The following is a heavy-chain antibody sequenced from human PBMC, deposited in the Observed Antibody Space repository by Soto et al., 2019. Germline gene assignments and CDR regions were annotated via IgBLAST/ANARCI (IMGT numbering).Heavy chain of an antibody. CDR1: GFTFSSYG. D-gene: IGHD3-22*01. CDR2: IWYDGSNK. CDR3: ASGPIYYYDSSGYLPY. V-gene: IGHV3-33*01. J-gene: IGHJ4*02. Sequence: PGGSLRLSCAASGFTFSSYGMHWVRQAPGKGLEWVAVIWYDGSNKYYADSVKGRFTISRDNSKNTLYLQMNSLRAEDTAVYYCASGPIYYYDSSGYLPYWGQGTLVTVSS.